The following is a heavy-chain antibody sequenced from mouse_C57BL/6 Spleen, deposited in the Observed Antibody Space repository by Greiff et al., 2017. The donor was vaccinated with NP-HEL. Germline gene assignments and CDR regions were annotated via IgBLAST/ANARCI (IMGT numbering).Heavy chain of an antibody. D-gene: IGHD2-1*01. CDR2: FYPGSGSI. V-gene: IGHV1-62-2*01. CDR3: ARHEEGVYYGNYGYAMDY. J-gene: IGHJ4*01. CDR1: GYTFTEYT. Sequence: VKLMESGAELVKPGASVKLSCKASGYTFTEYTIHWVKQRSGQGLEWIGWFYPGSGSIKYNEKFKDKATLTADKSSSTVYMELSRLTSEDSAVYFCARHEEGVYYGNYGYAMDYWGQGTSVTVSS.